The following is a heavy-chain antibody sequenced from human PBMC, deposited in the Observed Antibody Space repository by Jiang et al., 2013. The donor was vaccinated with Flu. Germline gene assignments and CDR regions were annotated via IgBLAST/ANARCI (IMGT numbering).Heavy chain of an antibody. V-gene: IGHV4-39*07. J-gene: IGHJ4*02. D-gene: IGHD6-19*01. CDR1: GGSISSSSYY. CDR2: IYYSGST. Sequence: PGLVKPSETLSLTCTVSGGSISSSSYYWGWIRQPPGKGLEWIGSIYYSGSTYYNPSLKSRVTISVDTSKNQFSLKLSSVTAADTAVYYCVETQYSSGQIDYWGQGTLVTVSS. CDR3: VETQYSSGQIDY.